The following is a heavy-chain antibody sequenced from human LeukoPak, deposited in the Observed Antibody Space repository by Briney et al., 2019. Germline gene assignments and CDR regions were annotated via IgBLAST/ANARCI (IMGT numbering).Heavy chain of an antibody. V-gene: IGHV3-23*01. CDR3: AKDLGSSWNKYFQH. D-gene: IGHD6-13*01. CDR2: ISGSGGST. J-gene: IGHJ1*01. CDR1: GFXFSSYA. Sequence: PGGSLRLSCAASGFXFSSYAMSWVRQAPGKGLEWVSAISGSGGSTYYADSVKGRFTISRDNSKNTLYLQMNSLRAEDTAVYYCAKDLGSSWNKYFQHWGQGTLVTVSS.